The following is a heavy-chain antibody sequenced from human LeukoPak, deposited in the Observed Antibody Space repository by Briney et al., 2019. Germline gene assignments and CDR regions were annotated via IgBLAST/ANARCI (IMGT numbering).Heavy chain of an antibody. CDR1: GGTFSSYA. J-gene: IGHJ4*02. D-gene: IGHD4-17*01. CDR3: ARGGYGDYGGSYHFDY. V-gene: IGHV1-69*05. CDR2: IIPIFGTA. Sequence: ASVKVSCKASGGTFSSYAISWVRQAPGQGLEWMGRIIPIFGTANYAQKFQGRVTITTDESTSTAYMELSSLRSEDTAVYYCARGGYGDYGGSYHFDYWGQGTLVTVSS.